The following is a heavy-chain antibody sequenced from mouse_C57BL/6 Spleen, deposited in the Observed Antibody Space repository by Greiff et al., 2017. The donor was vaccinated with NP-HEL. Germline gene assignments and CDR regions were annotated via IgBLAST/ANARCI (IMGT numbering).Heavy chain of an antibody. J-gene: IGHJ3*01. V-gene: IGHV1-53*01. CDR2: INPSNGGT. D-gene: IGHD4-1*01. CDR3: ARESNWERVCAY. Sequence: QVQLQQPGTELVKPGASVKLSCKASGYTFTSYWMHWVKQRPGQGLEWIGNINPSNGGTNYIEKFKSKATLTVDKSSSTAYMQLSSLTSEDSAVYYCARESNWERVCAYWGQGTLVTVSA. CDR1: GYTFTSYW.